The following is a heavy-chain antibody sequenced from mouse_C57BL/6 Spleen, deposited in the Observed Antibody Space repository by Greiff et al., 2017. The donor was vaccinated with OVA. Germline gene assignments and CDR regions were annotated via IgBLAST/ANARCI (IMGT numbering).Heavy chain of an antibody. V-gene: IGHV1-72*01. J-gene: IGHJ2*01. CDR2: LDPHSGGT. CDR3: ARELGVDY. Sequence: VPLQPPGAELVKPGASVKLSCKASGYTFTSYWMHWVKPRPGRGLEWIGRLDPHSGGTPYNEKFQSKATLTVDKPSSTSYMQLSSLTSEDSAVYYGARELGVDYWGQGTTLTVSS. CDR1: GYTFTSYW. D-gene: IGHD4-1*01.